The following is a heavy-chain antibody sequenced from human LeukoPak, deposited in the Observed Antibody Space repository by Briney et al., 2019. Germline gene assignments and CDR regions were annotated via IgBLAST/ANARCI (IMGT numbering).Heavy chain of an antibody. J-gene: IGHJ6*03. CDR3: ARATFGAARTPTPYYYYYYMDV. CDR1: GGSISSYC. CDR2: IRYIGST. V-gene: IGHV4-59*01. Sequence: PSETLSLTCIVSGGSISSYCWSWIRQPPGKGLEWIGYIRYIGSTYYSPSLKSRVTMSMDTSTNQFSLNLSSVTAADTAVYYCARATFGAARTPTPYYYYYYMDVWGKGTTVTVSS. D-gene: IGHD3-16*01.